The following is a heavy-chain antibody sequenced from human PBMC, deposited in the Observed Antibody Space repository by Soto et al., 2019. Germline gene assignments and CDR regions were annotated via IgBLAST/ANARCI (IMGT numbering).Heavy chain of an antibody. CDR3: ARHWDYDSSGYHPKTTNGMDV. V-gene: IGHV5-10-1*01. CDR2: IDPSDSYT. CDR1: GYSFTSYW. J-gene: IGHJ6*02. D-gene: IGHD3-22*01. Sequence: PGESLKISCKGSGYSFTSYWIIWVRQMPGKGLEWMGRIDPSDSYTNYSPSFQGHVTISADKSISTAYLQWSSLKASDTAMYYCARHWDYDSSGYHPKTTNGMDVWGQGTTVTVSS.